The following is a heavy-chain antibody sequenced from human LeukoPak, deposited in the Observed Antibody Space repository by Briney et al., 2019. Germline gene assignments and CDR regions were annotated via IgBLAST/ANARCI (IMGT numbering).Heavy chain of an antibody. CDR3: ARDHYGGNSDY. CDR2: INTDGSST. V-gene: IGHV3-74*01. D-gene: IGHD4-23*01. Sequence: GGSLRLSCAAYGFTFSSYWMHWVRQAPGKGLVWVSRINTDGSSTYYADSVKGRFTISRDNAKNTLYLQMNTLRAEDTAVYYCARDHYGGNSDYWGQGTLVTVSS. CDR1: GFTFSSYW. J-gene: IGHJ4*02.